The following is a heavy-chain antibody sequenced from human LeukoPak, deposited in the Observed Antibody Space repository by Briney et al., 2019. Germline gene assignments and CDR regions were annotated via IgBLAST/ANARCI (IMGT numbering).Heavy chain of an antibody. V-gene: IGHV4-30-4*01. CDR1: GDSINSGDYY. Sequence: PSQTLSLTCTVSGDSINSGDYYWSWIRQPPGNGLEWIGYIYYSGSTYYNPSLKSRVTISVDTYKNQFSLKLSSVTAADTAVYYCARDNGYGQLDSWGQGTLVTVSS. J-gene: IGHJ4*02. D-gene: IGHD2-15*01. CDR2: IYYSGST. CDR3: ARDNGYGQLDS.